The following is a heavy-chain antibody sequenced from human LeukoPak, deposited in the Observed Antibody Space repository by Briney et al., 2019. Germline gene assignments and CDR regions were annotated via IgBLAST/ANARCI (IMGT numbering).Heavy chain of an antibody. CDR2: MIPMFGTA. J-gene: IGHJ4*02. D-gene: IGHD2-2*01. Sequence: SVKVSCKASGYTFTSYYMHWVRQAPGQGLEWMGGMIPMFGTAKYAQKFQGRVTITADKSTSTAYMELSSLRSEDTAVYYCASGTTDIVVVPATLRNYYFDYWGQGTLVTVSS. CDR3: ASGTTDIVVVPATLRNYYFDY. CDR1: GYTFTSYY. V-gene: IGHV1-69*06.